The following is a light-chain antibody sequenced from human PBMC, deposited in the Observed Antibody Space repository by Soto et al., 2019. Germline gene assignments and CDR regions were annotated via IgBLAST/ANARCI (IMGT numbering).Light chain of an antibody. V-gene: IGKV1-5*03. J-gene: IGKJ2*01. CDR2: KAS. Sequence: DIKMTQSPSTLAASGGDTVTITCRARQSISNWLAWYQQKPGQAPKLLIHKASTLESGVPSRFSGSGSGTEFTLTISSLQPDDFATFYCQQYDRFPYTFGQGTKLEIK. CDR1: QSISNW. CDR3: QQYDRFPYT.